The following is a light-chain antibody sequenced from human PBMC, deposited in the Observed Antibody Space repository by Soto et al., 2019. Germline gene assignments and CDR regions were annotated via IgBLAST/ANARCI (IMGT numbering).Light chain of an antibody. V-gene: IGKV1-39*01. CDR2: AAY. CDR1: QSISSY. CDR3: QQSYRTPRT. J-gene: IGKJ1*01. Sequence: DIVMTQSPSSLSASVGDRVTLTCRASQSISSYLNWYQQKPGTAPKLLIYAAYSLQSGVQSRFSGSGSGTDFPLTIRSLQAEDVATYYCQQSYRTPRTFGQGTKVDIK.